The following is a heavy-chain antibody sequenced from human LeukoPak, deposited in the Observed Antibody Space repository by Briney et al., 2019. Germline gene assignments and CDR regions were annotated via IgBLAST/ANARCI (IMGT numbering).Heavy chain of an antibody. D-gene: IGHD3-10*01. CDR2: INPNSGGT. CDR3: ARDLTMVRGAVDY. Sequence: ASVKVSCKASGYTFTGYYMHWVRQAPGQGLEWMGWINPNSGGTNYAQKFQGRVTMTRDTSISTAYMELSRLRSDDTAVYYCARDLTMVRGAVDYWGQGTLVTVS. CDR1: GYTFTGYY. J-gene: IGHJ4*02. V-gene: IGHV1-2*02.